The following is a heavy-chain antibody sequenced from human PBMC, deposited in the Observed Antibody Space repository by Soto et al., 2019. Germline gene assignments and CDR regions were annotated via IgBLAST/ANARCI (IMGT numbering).Heavy chain of an antibody. Sequence: QVQLVESGGGVVQPGGSLTLSCTASGFFLSDYGMHWVRQAPGKGLEWVAAISYDGSSEYYSDSVKDRFTTSRDNSKNTLYLDMNRVRVEDGAVYPCARGGGLNQLLSGSDHWGQGTLVTVSS. J-gene: IGHJ4*02. V-gene: IGHV3-33*01. CDR1: GFFLSDYG. D-gene: IGHD2-2*01. CDR2: ISYDGSSE. CDR3: ARGGGLNQLLSGSDH.